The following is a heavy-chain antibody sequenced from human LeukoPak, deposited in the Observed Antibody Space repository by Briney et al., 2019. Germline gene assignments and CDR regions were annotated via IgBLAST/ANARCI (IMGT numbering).Heavy chain of an antibody. Sequence: ASVKVSCKASGYTFTSYAMHWVRQAPGQRLEWMGWINAGNGNTKYSQKFQDRVTITRDTSASTAYMELSSLRSEDTAVYYCARADGYNYVFDYWGQGTLVTVSS. CDR1: GYTFTSYA. D-gene: IGHD5-24*01. CDR2: INAGNGNT. CDR3: ARADGYNYVFDY. J-gene: IGHJ4*02. V-gene: IGHV1-3*01.